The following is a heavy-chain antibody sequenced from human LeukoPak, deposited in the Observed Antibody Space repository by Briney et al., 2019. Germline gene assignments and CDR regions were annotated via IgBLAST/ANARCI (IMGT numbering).Heavy chain of an antibody. CDR3: ARKRADSSGYYLDY. Sequence: SETLSLTCDVSGGSISRSTYHWGWIRQPPGKGLEWIGSIYYSGSTYYNPTLKSRVTISVDRSKNQFSLKLSSVTAADTAVYYCARKRADSSGYYLDYWGQGTLVTVSS. J-gene: IGHJ4*02. CDR2: IYYSGST. CDR1: GGSISRSTYH. V-gene: IGHV4-39*07. D-gene: IGHD3-22*01.